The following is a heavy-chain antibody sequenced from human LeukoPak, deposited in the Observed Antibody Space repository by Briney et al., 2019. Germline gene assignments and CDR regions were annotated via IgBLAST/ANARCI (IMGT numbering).Heavy chain of an antibody. CDR1: GFTISYYH. CDR2: IKQDGSNK. CDR3: ARAQYSISARACFDA. J-gene: IGHJ5*02. D-gene: IGHD6-6*01. Sequence: GSLTLSCSGYGFTISYYHMERVRQGPGKGLEGVVIIKQDGSNKYYVYYGKGRFTISRDNAKNSLYRQMNSLRVEDTGVYYCARAQYSISARACFDAWGQGTLVTVSS. V-gene: IGHV3-7*01.